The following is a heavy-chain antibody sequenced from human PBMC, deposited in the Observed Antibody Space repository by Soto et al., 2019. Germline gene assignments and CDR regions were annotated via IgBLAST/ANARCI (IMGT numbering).Heavy chain of an antibody. J-gene: IGHJ6*02. CDR1: GYPFINYG. D-gene: IGHD3-3*01. CDR3: ARDSCVYEVWSGPYSYYARGV. Sequence: QVQLVQSGGEVKKPGASVKVSCTTSGYPFINYGISWMRQAPGQGLEWMGWITAYTGNTNYEQKFEGRVTLTTDTSTSTADMELEGLRSDDAAVYSGARDSCVYEVWSGPYSYYARGVWGQGTTVTVSS. CDR2: ITAYTGNT. V-gene: IGHV1-18*01.